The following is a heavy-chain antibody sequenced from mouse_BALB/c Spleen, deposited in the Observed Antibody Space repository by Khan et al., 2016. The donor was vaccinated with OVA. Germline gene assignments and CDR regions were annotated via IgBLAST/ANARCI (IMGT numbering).Heavy chain of an antibody. Sequence: EVKLQESGPGLVKPSQSLSLTCTVTGYSITSGYGWNWIRQFPGNKLEWMGYISYSGSTNYNPSLKSRISITRETSKNQFFLQLNSVTTEDTATYYFARTARIKYWGQGTTLTVSS. CDR1: GYSITSGYG. CDR3: ARTARIKY. V-gene: IGHV3-2*02. CDR2: ISYSGST. D-gene: IGHD1-2*01. J-gene: IGHJ2*01.